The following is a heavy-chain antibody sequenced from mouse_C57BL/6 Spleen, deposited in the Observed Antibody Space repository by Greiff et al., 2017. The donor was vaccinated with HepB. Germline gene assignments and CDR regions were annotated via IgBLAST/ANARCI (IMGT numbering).Heavy chain of an antibody. CDR3: ARDGITIDY. CDR2: ISSGGSYT. V-gene: IGHV5-6*02. Sequence: DVMLVESGGDLVKPGGSLKLSCAASGFTFSSYGMSWVRQTPDKRLEWVATISSGGSYTYYPDSVKGRFTISRDNAKNTLYLQMSSLKSEDTAMYYCARDGITIDYWGQGTTLTVSS. J-gene: IGHJ2*01. CDR1: GFTFSSYG. D-gene: IGHD2-4*01.